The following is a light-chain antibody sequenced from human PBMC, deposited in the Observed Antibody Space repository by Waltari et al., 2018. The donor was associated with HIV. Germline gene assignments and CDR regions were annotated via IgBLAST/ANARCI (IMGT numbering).Light chain of an antibody. V-gene: IGLV2-11*01. Sequence: QSALTQPPSVSGSPGQSVTISCTGSTSDVGSYNYVSWYQQYPGKAPKLMIFDVYQRPSGGPERFSGSRSGNTASLTISGLQTEDEADYFCCAYAAGHVSYVFGTGT. CDR2: DVY. J-gene: IGLJ1*01. CDR1: TSDVGSYNY. CDR3: CAYAAGHVSYV.